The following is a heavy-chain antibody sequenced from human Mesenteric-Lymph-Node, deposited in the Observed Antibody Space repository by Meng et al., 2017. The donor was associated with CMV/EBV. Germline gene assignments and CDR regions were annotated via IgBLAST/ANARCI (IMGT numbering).Heavy chain of an antibody. Sequence: SVKVSCKVSGYTLTELSMHWVRQAPGQGLEWMGRITPILGIANYAQKFQGRVTITADKSTSTADMELSSLRSEDTAVYYCARDRTSSTSLNHWFDPWGQGTLVTVSS. J-gene: IGHJ5*02. D-gene: IGHD2-2*01. CDR1: GYTLTELS. CDR2: ITPILGIA. CDR3: ARDRTSSTSLNHWFDP. V-gene: IGHV1-69*04.